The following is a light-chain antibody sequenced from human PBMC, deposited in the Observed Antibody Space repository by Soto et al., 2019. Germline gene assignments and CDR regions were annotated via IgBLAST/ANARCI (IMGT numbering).Light chain of an antibody. CDR1: QGISSY. CDR2: ASS. V-gene: IGKV1-9*01. Sequence: DIQMTQSPSTLSASVGDRFTVTCRASQGISSYLAWYQQKPGKAPKLLIYASSTLQSGVPSRFSGSGSGTEFTLTISSLQPEDFATYYCQQFNNYPITFGQGTRLEIK. CDR3: QQFNNYPIT. J-gene: IGKJ5*01.